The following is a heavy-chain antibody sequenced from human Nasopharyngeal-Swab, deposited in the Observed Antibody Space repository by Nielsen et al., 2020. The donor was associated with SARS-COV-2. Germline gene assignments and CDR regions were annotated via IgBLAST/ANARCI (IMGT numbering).Heavy chain of an antibody. CDR3: ARRVGYCSGGSCYFDY. CDR2: IYPGGSDT. CDR1: GYSFTSYW. J-gene: IGHJ4*02. V-gene: IGHV5-51*01. D-gene: IGHD2-15*01. Sequence: GGSLRLSCKGSGYSFTSYWIGWVRQMPGKGLEWMGIIYPGGSDTRYSPSFQGQVTISADKSISTAYLQWSSLKASDTAMYYCARRVGYCSGGSCYFDYWGQGTLVTVSS.